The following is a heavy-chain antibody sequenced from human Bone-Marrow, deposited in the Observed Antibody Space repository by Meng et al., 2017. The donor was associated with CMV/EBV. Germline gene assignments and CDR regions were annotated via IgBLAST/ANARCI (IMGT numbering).Heavy chain of an antibody. D-gene: IGHD3-3*01. J-gene: IGHJ4*02. V-gene: IGHV3-20*04. CDR2: INWNGGST. CDR1: GFTFDDYG. Sequence: GESLKISCAASGFTFDDYGMSWVRQAPGKGLEWVSGINWNGGSTGYADSVKGRFTISRDNAKNSLYLQMNSLRAEDTALYYCARDFWRGLDYWGQATLVTASS. CDR3: ARDFWRGLDY.